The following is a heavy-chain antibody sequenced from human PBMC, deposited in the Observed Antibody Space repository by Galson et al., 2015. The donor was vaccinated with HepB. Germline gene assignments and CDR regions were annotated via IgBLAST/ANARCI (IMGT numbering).Heavy chain of an antibody. V-gene: IGHV1-18*01. CDR2: ISGYNGNT. CDR3: ARGRYGTSAPDL. D-gene: IGHD5-18*01. CDR1: GYSFSQYG. J-gene: IGHJ5*02. Sequence: QSGAEVKRPGASVKVSCKASGYSFSQYGMTWVRQAPGQGLEWMGWISGYNGNTNYAQNFQSRVTMTTDTSTTTVYMEVRSLRSDDTAVYYCARGRYGTSAPDLWGQGTLVTVSS.